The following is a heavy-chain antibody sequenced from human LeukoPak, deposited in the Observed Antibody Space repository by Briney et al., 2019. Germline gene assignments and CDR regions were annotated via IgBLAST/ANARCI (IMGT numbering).Heavy chain of an antibody. V-gene: IGHV5-51*01. CDR1: GYSFTSHW. J-gene: IGHJ3*02. D-gene: IGHD3-10*01. CDR3: ARLGGSGSYYRDAFDI. Sequence: GESLKISCKGSGYSFTSHWIGWVRQMPGKGLEWMGIIYPGDSDTRYSPSFQGQVTISADKSISTAYLQWSSLKASDTAMYYCARLGGSGSYYRDAFDIWGQGTMVTVSS. CDR2: IYPGDSDT.